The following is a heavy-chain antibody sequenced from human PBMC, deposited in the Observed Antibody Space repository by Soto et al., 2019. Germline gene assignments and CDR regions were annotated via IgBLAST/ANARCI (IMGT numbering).Heavy chain of an antibody. CDR1: GGSISSYY. D-gene: IGHD5-12*01. J-gene: IGHJ3*02. CDR2: IYYSGST. V-gene: IGHV4-59*08. Sequence: PSETLSLTCTVSGGSISSYYWSWIRQPPGKGLEWIGYIYYSGSTNYNPSLKSRVTTSVDTSKNQFSLKLSSVTAADTAVYYCARPGDGYNYESGAFDIWGQGTMVTVSS. CDR3: ARPGDGYNYESGAFDI.